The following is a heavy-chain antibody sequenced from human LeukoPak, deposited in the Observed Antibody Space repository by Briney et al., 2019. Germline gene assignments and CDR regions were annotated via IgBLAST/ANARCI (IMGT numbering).Heavy chain of an antibody. J-gene: IGHJ4*02. V-gene: IGHV3-30*02. CDR3: AKDVSWGAYEN. D-gene: IGHD3-16*01. Sequence: GGSLRLSCAASGFTFSSYGMHWVRQAPGKGLEWVAFIRYDGSNKYYADSVKGRFTISRDNSKNTLYLQMNSLRAEDTAVYYCAKDVSWGAYENWGQGTLVTVSS. CDR2: IRYDGSNK. CDR1: GFTFSSYG.